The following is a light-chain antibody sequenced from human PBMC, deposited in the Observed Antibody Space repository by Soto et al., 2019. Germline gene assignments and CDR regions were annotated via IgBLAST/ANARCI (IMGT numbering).Light chain of an antibody. CDR3: QQYNNWPLT. J-gene: IGKJ4*01. CDR1: KSVSNY. Sequence: IVLTQSPDTLSLSPGERATLSCRASKSVSNYLAWYERTPGQAPRLLIYGASNRATGIPARFSGSGSGTDFTLTISSLEPEDSAVYWCQQYNNWPLTFGGGTKVEI. CDR2: GAS. V-gene: IGKV3-11*01.